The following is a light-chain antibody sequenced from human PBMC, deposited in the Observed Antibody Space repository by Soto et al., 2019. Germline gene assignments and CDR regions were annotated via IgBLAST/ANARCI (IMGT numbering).Light chain of an antibody. CDR1: QSISSW. J-gene: IGKJ1*01. V-gene: IGKV1-5*03. CDR2: KAS. CDR3: QQYNSYWT. Sequence: DIQMTQSPSTLSASVGDRVTITCRASQSISSWLAWYQQKPGKAPKLLIYKASSLDSGVHSRFSGSGSGTEFTLTSSSLQPDDFATYYAQQYNSYWTFGQGTKVEIK.